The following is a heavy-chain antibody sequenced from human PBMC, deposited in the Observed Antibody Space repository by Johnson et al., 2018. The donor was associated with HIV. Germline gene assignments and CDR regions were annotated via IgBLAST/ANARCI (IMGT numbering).Heavy chain of an antibody. CDR1: GFTFSSYA. D-gene: IGHD3-10*01. CDR2: ISYDGSNN. J-gene: IGHJ3*02. V-gene: IGHV3-30-3*01. CDR3: ARIGLPYYYGSGSYSHDAFDI. Sequence: VQLVESGGGVVQPGRSLRLSCAASGFTFSSYAMHWVRQAPGKGLEWVAVISYDGSNNYYADSVKGRFTISRDHSKNTLYLQMNSLRAEDTAVYYCARIGLPYYYGSGSYSHDAFDIWGQGTMVTVSS.